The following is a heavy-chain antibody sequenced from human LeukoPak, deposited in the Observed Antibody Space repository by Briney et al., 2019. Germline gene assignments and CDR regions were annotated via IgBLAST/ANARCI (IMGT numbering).Heavy chain of an antibody. D-gene: IGHD4-17*01. CDR3: ARGDYGDDHAFDI. J-gene: IGHJ3*02. V-gene: IGHV3-21*06. CDR2: VSRDYGYI. Sequence: GGSLRLSCAASGFIFSSYTMNWVRQAPGKGLEWVSSVSRDYGYIHYDDAVNGRLTNSRDNPNNSQYLQMNSLRAGVTAVYYCARGDYGDDHAFDIWGQGKMVTVSS. CDR1: GFIFSSYT.